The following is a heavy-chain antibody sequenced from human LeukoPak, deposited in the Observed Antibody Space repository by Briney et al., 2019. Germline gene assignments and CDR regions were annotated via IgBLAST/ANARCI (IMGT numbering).Heavy chain of an antibody. CDR3: ASTSSGYYSPRDY. Sequence: PGGSLRLSCAASGFTFSSYAMSWVRQAPGKGLEWVSAISGSGGSTYYADSVKGRFTISRDNAKNSLYLQMNSLRAEDTAVYYCASTSSGYYSPRDYWGQGTLVTVSS. D-gene: IGHD3-22*01. CDR1: GFTFSSYA. J-gene: IGHJ4*02. V-gene: IGHV3-23*01. CDR2: ISGSGGST.